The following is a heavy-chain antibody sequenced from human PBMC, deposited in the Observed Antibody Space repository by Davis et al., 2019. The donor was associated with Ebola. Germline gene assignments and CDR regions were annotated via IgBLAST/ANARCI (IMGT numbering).Heavy chain of an antibody. CDR3: ARAVYGVNGFDL. D-gene: IGHD2-8*01. CDR1: GYTFTSYT. CDR2: VNTNSGTP. J-gene: IGHJ3*01. V-gene: IGHV7-4-1*02. Sequence: ASVKVSCKASGYTFTSYTITWVRQAPGQGLEWMAWVNTNSGTPTHAPGFTGRFVFSLDTSVSTAYLEISSLKTEDTAIYYCARAVYGVNGFDLWGQGTMVTVSS.